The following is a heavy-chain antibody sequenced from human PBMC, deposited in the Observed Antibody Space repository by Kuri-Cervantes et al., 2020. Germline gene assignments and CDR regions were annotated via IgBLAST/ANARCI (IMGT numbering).Heavy chain of an antibody. D-gene: IGHD3-22*01. Sequence: GGSLRLSCAASGFTFSSYAMSWVRQAPGKGLEWVSAISGSGGSTYYADSVKGRSTISRDNSKNTLYLQMNSLRAEDTAVYYCARDTYYYDSSGYPSDYWGQGTLVTVSS. CDR2: ISGSGGST. J-gene: IGHJ4*02. CDR3: ARDTYYYDSSGYPSDY. V-gene: IGHV3-23*01. CDR1: GFTFSSYA.